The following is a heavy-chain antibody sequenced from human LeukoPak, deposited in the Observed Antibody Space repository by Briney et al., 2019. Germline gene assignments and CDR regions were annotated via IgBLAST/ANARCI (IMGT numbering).Heavy chain of an antibody. CDR3: ARPRYYYGSGSAEAFDY. D-gene: IGHD3-10*01. CDR1: GYTFTSYG. V-gene: IGHV1-18*01. Sequence: ASVKVSCKASGYTFTSYGISWVRQAPGQGLEWMGWISAYNGNTNYAQKLQGRVTMTTDTSTGTAYMELRSLRSDDTAVYYCARPRYYYGSGSAEAFDYWGQGTLVTVSS. J-gene: IGHJ4*02. CDR2: ISAYNGNT.